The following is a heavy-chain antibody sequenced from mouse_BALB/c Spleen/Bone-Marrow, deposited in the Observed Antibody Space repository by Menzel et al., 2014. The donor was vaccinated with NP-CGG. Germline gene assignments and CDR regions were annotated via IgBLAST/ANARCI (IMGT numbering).Heavy chain of an antibody. CDR2: ILPGSGST. J-gene: IGHJ1*01. Sequence: VKLQESGAELMKPGASVKISCKATGYTFSSYWIEWVKQRPGHGLVWIGEILPGSGSTNYNEKFKGKATFTADTSSNTAYMQLSSLTSEDSAVYYCAREDGLWYFDVWGAGTTVTVSS. CDR1: GYTFSSYW. CDR3: AREDGLWYFDV. D-gene: IGHD1-1*01. V-gene: IGHV1-9*01.